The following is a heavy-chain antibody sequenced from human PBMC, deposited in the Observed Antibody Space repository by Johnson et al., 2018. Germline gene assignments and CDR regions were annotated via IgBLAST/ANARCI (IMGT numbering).Heavy chain of an antibody. V-gene: IGHV3-9*01. CDR1: GFTFDDYA. CDR3: AKDKVTGGTCSGPRGSYYHYYDMDV. CDR2: ISWNSGTI. D-gene: IGHD2-15*01. J-gene: IGHJ6*03. Sequence: VQLVESGGDLVQPGRSLRLSCAASGFTFDDYAMHWVRQAPGKGLEWVSGISWNSGTIAYADSVRGRFTISRDNAKNSLYLQSNSMRAEDTALYYCAKDKVTGGTCSGPRGSYYHYYDMDVWGKGTTGTVSS.